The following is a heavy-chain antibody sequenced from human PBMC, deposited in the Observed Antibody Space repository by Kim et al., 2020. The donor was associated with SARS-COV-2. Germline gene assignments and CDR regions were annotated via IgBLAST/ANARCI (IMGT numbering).Heavy chain of an antibody. V-gene: IGHV1-69*13. D-gene: IGHD3-9*01. CDR3: ARGTAYYDILTGYFH. CDR1: GGTFSSYA. CDR2: IIPIFGTA. J-gene: IGHJ4*02. Sequence: SVKVSCKASGGTFSSYAISWVRQAPGQGLEWMGGIIPIFGTANYAQKFQGRVTITADESTSTAYMELSSLRSEDTAVYYCARGTAYYDILTGYFHWGQGTLVTVSS.